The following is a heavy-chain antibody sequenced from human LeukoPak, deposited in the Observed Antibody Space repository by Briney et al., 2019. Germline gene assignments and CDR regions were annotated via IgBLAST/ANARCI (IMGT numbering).Heavy chain of an antibody. CDR2: ISGSGGST. D-gene: IGHD6-13*01. Sequence: GGSLRLSCAASGFTFSSYAMSWVRQAPGKGLEGVSAISGSGGSTYYADSVKGRFTISRDNSKNTLYLQMNSLRAEDTAVYYCAKRRTGYSSSWDAFDIWGQGTMVTVSS. CDR1: GFTFSSYA. J-gene: IGHJ3*02. CDR3: AKRRTGYSSSWDAFDI. V-gene: IGHV3-23*01.